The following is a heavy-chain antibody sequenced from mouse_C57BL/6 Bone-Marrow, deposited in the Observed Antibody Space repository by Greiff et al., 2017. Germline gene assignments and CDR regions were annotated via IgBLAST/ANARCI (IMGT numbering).Heavy chain of an antibody. CDR3: ARGGDYDFSAWFAY. D-gene: IGHD2-4*01. V-gene: IGHV1-80*01. Sequence: QVQLQQSGAELVKPGASVKISCKASGYAFSSSWMNWVKPRPGKGLEWIGKIYPGDGDTNYNVKFKGKATLTADKSSSTAYMQLSSLTSEDSAVYFCARGGDYDFSAWFAYWGQGTIVTVSA. CDR1: GYAFSSSW. CDR2: IYPGDGDT. J-gene: IGHJ3*01.